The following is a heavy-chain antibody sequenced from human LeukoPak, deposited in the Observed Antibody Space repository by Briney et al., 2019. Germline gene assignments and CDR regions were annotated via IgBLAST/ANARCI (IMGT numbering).Heavy chain of an antibody. V-gene: IGHV4-34*01. J-gene: IGHJ4*02. Sequence: SETLSLTCAVYGGSFSGYYWSWIRQPPGKGLEWIGEINHSGSTNYNPSLKSRVTISVDTSKNQFSLKLGSVTAADTAVYYCARDGRRYYYDSSGYPGMPYYFDYWGQGTLVTVSS. CDR2: INHSGST. D-gene: IGHD3-22*01. CDR1: GGSFSGYY. CDR3: ARDGRRYYYDSSGYPGMPYYFDY.